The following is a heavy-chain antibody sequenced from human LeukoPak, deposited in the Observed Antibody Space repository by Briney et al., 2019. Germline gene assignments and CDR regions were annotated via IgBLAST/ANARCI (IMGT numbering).Heavy chain of an antibody. J-gene: IGHJ4*02. CDR2: ISSSGGST. V-gene: IGHV3-23*01. CDR3: AKAYHYGSGSSFDY. CDR1: GFTFSSYA. D-gene: IGHD3-10*01. Sequence: PGGSLRLSCAASGFTFSSYAMSWVRQAPGKGLEWVSAISSSGGSTYYADSVKGRFTISRDNSKNTLYLQMNSLRAEDTAIYYSAKAYHYGSGSSFDYWGQGTLVTVSS.